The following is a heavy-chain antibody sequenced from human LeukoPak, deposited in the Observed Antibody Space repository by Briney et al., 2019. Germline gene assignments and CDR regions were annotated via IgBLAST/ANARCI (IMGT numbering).Heavy chain of an antibody. Sequence: SETLSLTCSVFGGSINTYYWGWIRQPPGKGLEWIGSIYHSGSTYYNPSLKSRVTISVDTSKNQFSLKLSSVTAADTAAYYCARIFGVVTYYFDYWGQGTLVTVSS. V-gene: IGHV4-38-2*02. CDR1: GGSINTYY. CDR2: IYHSGST. J-gene: IGHJ4*02. D-gene: IGHD3-3*01. CDR3: ARIFGVVTYYFDY.